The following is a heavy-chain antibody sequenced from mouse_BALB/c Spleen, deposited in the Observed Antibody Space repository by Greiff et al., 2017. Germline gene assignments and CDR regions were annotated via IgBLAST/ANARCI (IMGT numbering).Heavy chain of an antibody. CDR3: ARWGLLRLRNGYAMDD. D-gene: IGHD1-2*01. Sequence: VQLQQSGAELAKPGASVKMSCKASGYTFTSYWMHWVKQRPGQGLEWIGYINPSTGYTEYNQKFKDKATLTADKSSSTAYMQLSSLTSEDSAVYYCARWGLLRLRNGYAMDDWGQGTSVTVSS. J-gene: IGHJ4*01. CDR2: INPSTGYT. V-gene: IGHV1-7*01. CDR1: GYTFTSYW.